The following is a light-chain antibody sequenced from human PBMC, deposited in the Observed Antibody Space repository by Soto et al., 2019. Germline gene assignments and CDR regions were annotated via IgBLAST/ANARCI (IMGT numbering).Light chain of an antibody. CDR3: SSYTTSYTQG. V-gene: IGLV2-14*01. CDR1: SSDVGGYNY. Sequence: QSALTQPASVSGSPGQSITISCTGTSSDVGGYNYVSWYQHHPGKVPKLMIYEVSNRPLGISNRFSGSKSGNTASLTISGLQSEDEADYYCSSYTTSYTQGFGGGTKLTVL. CDR2: EVS. J-gene: IGLJ2*01.